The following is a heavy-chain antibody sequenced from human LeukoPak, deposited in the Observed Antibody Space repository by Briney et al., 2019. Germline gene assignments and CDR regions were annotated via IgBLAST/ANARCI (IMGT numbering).Heavy chain of an antibody. CDR2: IWFDEKNK. V-gene: IGHV3-33*06. J-gene: IGHJ4*02. Sequence: GGSLRLSCAASGFTFSKYGMHWVRQAPGKRLEWVAGIWFDEKNKYYADSAKGRFTISRDNSKNTLYLEMNSLRADDTAVYYCAKDRAVAGTDARYYFDYWGQGTLVTVSA. CDR1: GFTFSKYG. CDR3: AKDRAVAGTDARYYFDY. D-gene: IGHD6-19*01.